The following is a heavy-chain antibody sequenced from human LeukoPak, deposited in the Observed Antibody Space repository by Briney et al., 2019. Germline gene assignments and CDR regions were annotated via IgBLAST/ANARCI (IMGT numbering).Heavy chain of an antibody. CDR1: GFTFSGSA. CDR3: TRGDSGDYYYMDV. V-gene: IGHV3-73*01. CDR2: IRNKANSYST. D-gene: IGHD4-17*01. Sequence: PGGSLRLSCAASGFTFSGSAIHWVRQASGKGLEWVGRIRNKANSYSTAYAASMKGRFTVSRDDSKNTAYLQMNSLKTEDTAVYYCTRGDSGDYYYMDVWGKGTTVTVSS. J-gene: IGHJ6*03.